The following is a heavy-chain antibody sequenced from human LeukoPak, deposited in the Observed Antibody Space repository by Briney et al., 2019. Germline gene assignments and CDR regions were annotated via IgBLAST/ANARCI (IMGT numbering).Heavy chain of an antibody. Sequence: SETLSLTCAVSGYSISSGYYWGWIRQPPGKGLEWIGNIYQSGSTYSNPSLKSQVTISVDTSKNHFSLKLTSVTAADTAVYYCARTYYYGSGSYQDSYGFDIWGQGTVVTVAS. V-gene: IGHV4-38-2*01. J-gene: IGHJ3*02. D-gene: IGHD3-10*01. CDR3: ARTYYYGSGSYQDSYGFDI. CDR1: GYSISSGYY. CDR2: IYQSGST.